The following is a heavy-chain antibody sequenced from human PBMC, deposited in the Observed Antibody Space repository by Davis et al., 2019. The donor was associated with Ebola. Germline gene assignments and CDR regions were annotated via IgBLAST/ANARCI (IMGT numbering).Heavy chain of an antibody. Sequence: GESLKISCAASGLTFTSYYMHWVRQAPGQGLEWMGIINPSGGSTSYAQKFQGRVTMTRDTSTSTVYMELSSLRSEDTAVYYCARGYGDYWGQGTLVTVSS. J-gene: IGHJ4*02. CDR3: ARGYGDY. D-gene: IGHD4-17*01. CDR2: INPSGGST. V-gene: IGHV1-46*01. CDR1: GLTFTSYY.